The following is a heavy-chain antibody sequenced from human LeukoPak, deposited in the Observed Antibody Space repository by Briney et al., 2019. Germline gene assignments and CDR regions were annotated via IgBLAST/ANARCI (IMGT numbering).Heavy chain of an antibody. J-gene: IGHJ4*02. V-gene: IGHV4-59*04. D-gene: IGHD5-18*01. CDR1: GFTFSSYSMN. Sequence: GSLRLSCAASGFTFSSYSMNWVRQAPGKGLEWIGTIYYNGATQYNPSLKSRVTISVDTSKNLFSLRVNSVTAADTAVYYCARELRFVNAAMVSGGFWGQGALVTVSS. CDR3: ARELRFVNAAMVSGGF. CDR2: IYYNGAT.